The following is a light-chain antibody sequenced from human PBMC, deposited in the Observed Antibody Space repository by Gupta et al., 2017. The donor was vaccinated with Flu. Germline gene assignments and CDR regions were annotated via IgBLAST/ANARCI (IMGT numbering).Light chain of an antibody. J-gene: IGLJ1*01. Sequence: SYALTQPASVSASPGQTARITCSGYALPKHYAYWYRQKTGQAPEVVVYKENERPAVNPGRFSGTSSGNTVTLTIIGVQAEDEADYYCPSNAISGCLVFGAGTKVNVL. CDR1: ALPKHY. V-gene: IGLV3-25*03. CDR3: PSNAISGCLV. CDR2: KEN.